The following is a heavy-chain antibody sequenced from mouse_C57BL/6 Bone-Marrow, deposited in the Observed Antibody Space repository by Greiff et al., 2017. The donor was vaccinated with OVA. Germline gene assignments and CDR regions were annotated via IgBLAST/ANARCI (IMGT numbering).Heavy chain of an antibody. D-gene: IGHD2-4*01. Sequence: EVQRVESGGGLVKPGGSLKLSCAASGFTFSSYAMSWVRQTPEKRLEWVATISDGGSYTYYPDNVKGRFTISRDNAKNNLYLQMSHLKSEDTAMYYCARGGIYYDYNYYAMDYWGQGTSVTVSS. CDR3: ARGGIYYDYNYYAMDY. J-gene: IGHJ4*01. CDR2: ISDGGSYT. CDR1: GFTFSSYA. V-gene: IGHV5-4*01.